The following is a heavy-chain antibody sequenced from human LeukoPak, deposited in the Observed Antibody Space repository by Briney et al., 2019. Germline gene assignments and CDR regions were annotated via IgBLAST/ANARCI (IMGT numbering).Heavy chain of an antibody. Sequence: SETLSLTCTVSGGSISDYYWSWIRQPPGKGLEWTGYISYSGNTNYNPSLRSRVIMSVDTSKSQFSLKLSSVTAADTAVYYCARRVDYYYGMDVWGQGTTVTVSS. V-gene: IGHV4-59*08. CDR2: ISYSGNT. CDR3: ARRVDYYYGMDV. CDR1: GGSISDYY. J-gene: IGHJ6*02. D-gene: IGHD2-15*01.